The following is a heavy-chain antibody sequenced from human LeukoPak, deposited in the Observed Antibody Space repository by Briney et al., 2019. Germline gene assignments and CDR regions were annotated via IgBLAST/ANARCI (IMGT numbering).Heavy chain of an antibody. J-gene: IGHJ4*02. CDR3: TREERFSNHVIY. CDR1: GFTFGDYE. Sequence: QAGGSLRLSCTSSGFTFGDYEMSWVRQAPGKGLEWVGFIRSKAYAETTFYVASVKGRFTISRDESKSIAYLQMNSLKTEDTAVYYCTREERFSNHVIYWGQGTLVTVSS. V-gene: IGHV3-49*04. D-gene: IGHD4-11*01. CDR2: IRSKAYAETT.